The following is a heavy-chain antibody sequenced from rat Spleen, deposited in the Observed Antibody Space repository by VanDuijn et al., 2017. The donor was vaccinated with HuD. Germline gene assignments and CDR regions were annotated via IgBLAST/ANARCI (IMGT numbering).Heavy chain of an antibody. CDR1: GFTFTNYY. V-gene: IGHV5-27*01. D-gene: IGHD1-12*02. CDR2: ISTGGDNN. CDR3: ATDTFYDGTYYPGGFDY. J-gene: IGHJ2*01. Sequence: EVQLVESGGGLVQPGGSLRLSCAASGFTFTNYYMAWVRQAPTKGLEWVAYISTGGDNNYYRDSVKGRFTISRDNAKSTLYLQLDSLRSEDTATYYCATDTFYDGTYYPGGFDYWGQGVMVTVSS.